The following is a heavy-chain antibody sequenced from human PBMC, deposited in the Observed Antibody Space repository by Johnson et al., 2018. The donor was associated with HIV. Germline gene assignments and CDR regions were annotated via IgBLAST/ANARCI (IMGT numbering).Heavy chain of an antibody. CDR1: GFTFSSYG. J-gene: IGHJ3*02. Sequence: QVQLVESGGGVVQPGGSLRLSCAASGFTFSSYGMHWVRQAPGKGLEWVAFIRYDGSNKYYADSVKGRFTISRDNSKNTLYLQMNSRRAEDKAWYYCAKDMGVETAINPWAFDIWGQGTMVTVSS. D-gene: IGHD5-18*01. CDR2: IRYDGSNK. CDR3: AKDMGVETAINPWAFDI. V-gene: IGHV3-30*02.